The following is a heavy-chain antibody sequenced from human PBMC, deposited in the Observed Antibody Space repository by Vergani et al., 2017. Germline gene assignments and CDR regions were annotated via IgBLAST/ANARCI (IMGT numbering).Heavy chain of an antibody. CDR2: ISYDGSNK. D-gene: IGHD6-19*01. Sequence: QVQLVESGGGVVQPGRSLRLSCAASGFTFSSYGMHWVRQAPGKGLEWVAVISYDGSNKYYADSVKGRFTISRDNSKNTLYLQMNSLRAEDTAVYYCAKDPASGTKLTYNWFDPWGQGTLVTVSS. CDR1: GFTFSSYG. CDR3: AKDPASGTKLTYNWFDP. V-gene: IGHV3-30*18. J-gene: IGHJ5*02.